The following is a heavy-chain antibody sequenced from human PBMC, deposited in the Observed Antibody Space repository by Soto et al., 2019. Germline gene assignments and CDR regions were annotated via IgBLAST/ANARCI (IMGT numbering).Heavy chain of an antibody. D-gene: IGHD3-10*01. Sequence: VGSLRLSCAASGFTFNTYWMTWVRQAPGKGLEWVANIIKDGSEKSYVDSVKGRFAISRDNAKNSLYLEMNRLRVEDTAVYYCARDWGGLGYWGQGTLVTVSS. J-gene: IGHJ4*02. V-gene: IGHV3-7*03. CDR1: GFTFNTYW. CDR2: IIKDGSEK. CDR3: ARDWGGLGY.